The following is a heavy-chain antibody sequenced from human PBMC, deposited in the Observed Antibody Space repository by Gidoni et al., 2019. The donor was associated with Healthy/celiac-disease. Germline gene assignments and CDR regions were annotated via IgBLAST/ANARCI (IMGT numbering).Heavy chain of an antibody. D-gene: IGHD3-22*01. Sequence: QVQLVESGGGVVQPGRSLRLSCAASGFPFSSYGMHWVRQAPGKGLEWVAVISYDGSNKYYADSVKGRFTISRDNSKNTLYLQMNSLRAEDTAVYYCANSGEYYYDSSGYYHGFDYWGQGTLVTVSS. J-gene: IGHJ4*02. CDR1: GFPFSSYG. V-gene: IGHV3-30*18. CDR3: ANSGEYYYDSSGYYHGFDY. CDR2: ISYDGSNK.